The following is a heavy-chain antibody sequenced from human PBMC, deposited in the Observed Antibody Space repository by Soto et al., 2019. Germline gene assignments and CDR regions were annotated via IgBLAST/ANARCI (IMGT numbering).Heavy chain of an antibody. Sequence: SETLSLTCTVSGGSISSYYWSWIRQPPGKGLEWIGYIYYSGSTNYNPSLKSRGTISVDTSKNQFYLKLSTVTAADTAVYYCARAHGLGIAAAGIWWFDPWGQGTLVTVSS. J-gene: IGHJ5*02. D-gene: IGHD6-13*01. CDR1: GGSISSYY. CDR2: IYYSGST. V-gene: IGHV4-59*12. CDR3: ARAHGLGIAAAGIWWFDP.